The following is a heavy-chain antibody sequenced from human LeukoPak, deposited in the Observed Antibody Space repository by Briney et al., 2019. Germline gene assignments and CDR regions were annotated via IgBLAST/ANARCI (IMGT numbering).Heavy chain of an antibody. CDR1: GDSISRSDYY. D-gene: IGHD2-2*01. V-gene: IGHV4-39*01. CDR3: ARQNKPARPNFDN. Sequence: PSETLSLTCSVSGDSISRSDYYWDWIRQPPGKGLEWIGAIYYTGSTYYNPSLKGRVTISGDTSKNQFSLKLSSVTAADTAVYYCARQNKPARPNFDNWGQVTLLTFSS. J-gene: IGHJ4*02. CDR2: IYYTGST.